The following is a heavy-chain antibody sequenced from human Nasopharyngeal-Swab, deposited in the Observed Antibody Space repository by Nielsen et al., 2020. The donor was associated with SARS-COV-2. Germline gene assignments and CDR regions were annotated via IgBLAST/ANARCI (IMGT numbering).Heavy chain of an antibody. V-gene: IGHV1-24*01. J-gene: IGHJ6*03. D-gene: IGHD3-10*01. Sequence: VRQAPGQGLEWMGGFDPEDGETIYAQKFQGRVTMTEDTSTDTAYMELSSLRSEGTAVYYCATIEISGKGAYYYMDVWGKGTTVTVSS. CDR2: FDPEDGET. CDR3: ATIEISGKGAYYYMDV.